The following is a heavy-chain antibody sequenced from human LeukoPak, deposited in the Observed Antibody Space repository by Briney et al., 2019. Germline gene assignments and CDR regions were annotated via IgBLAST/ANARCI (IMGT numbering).Heavy chain of an antibody. D-gene: IGHD3-16*02. Sequence: SETLSLTCTVSGASISPYYWSWIRQPAGKGLEWIGRIYTSGSTNYNPSLKSRVTMSVDTSKNQFSLKLSSVTAADTAVYYCARDYPVYDYVWGSYRVDAFDIWGQGTMVTVSS. CDR2: IYTSGST. CDR3: ARDYPVYDYVWGSYRVDAFDI. CDR1: GASISPYY. J-gene: IGHJ3*02. V-gene: IGHV4-4*07.